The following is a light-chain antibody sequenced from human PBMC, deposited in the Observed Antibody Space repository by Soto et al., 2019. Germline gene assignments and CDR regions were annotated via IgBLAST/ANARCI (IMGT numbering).Light chain of an antibody. J-gene: IGKJ1*01. V-gene: IGKV1-8*01. CDR2: AAS. CDR3: QQSYSTPQT. Sequence: AIRITQSPSSFSASTGDRVTITCRASQGISSYLAWYQQKPGKPPKILIYAASTLPSGVPSRFRGSGSGTDCTLTISCLQSEDFETYYCQQSYSTPQTFGQGTKVDIK. CDR1: QGISSY.